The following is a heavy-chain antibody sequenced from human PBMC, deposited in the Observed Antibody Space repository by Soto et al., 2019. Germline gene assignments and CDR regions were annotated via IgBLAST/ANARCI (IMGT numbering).Heavy chain of an antibody. V-gene: IGHV3-30*18. CDR1: GFTFRNFD. Sequence: QVQLVESGGGVVQPGRSLRLSCAASGFTFRNFDMHWVRQAPGKGLEWVALISYDERKTYYADSVKGRFTISRDNSENTLYLQMNSLRGEDSAVYFCANAIPLWSTRADAHWGQGTLVTVSS. D-gene: IGHD2-21*01. J-gene: IGHJ4*02. CDR2: ISYDERKT. CDR3: ANAIPLWSTRADAH.